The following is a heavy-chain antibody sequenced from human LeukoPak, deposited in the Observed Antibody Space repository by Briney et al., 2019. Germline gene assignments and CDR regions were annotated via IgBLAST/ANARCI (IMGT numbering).Heavy chain of an antibody. Sequence: ASVKVSRKASGYTFTSYGISWVRQAPGQGLEWMGWISTYNGNTNYAQKFQGRVTMTTDTSTSTAYMELRSLRSDDTAVYYCARGSTRWLQAYYFDYWGQGTLVTVSS. D-gene: IGHD5-24*01. CDR1: GYTFTSYG. CDR2: ISTYNGNT. CDR3: ARGSTRWLQAYYFDY. J-gene: IGHJ4*02. V-gene: IGHV1-18*01.